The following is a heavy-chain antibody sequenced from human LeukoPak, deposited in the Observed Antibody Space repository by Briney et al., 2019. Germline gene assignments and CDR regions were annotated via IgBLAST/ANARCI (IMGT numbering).Heavy chain of an antibody. V-gene: IGHV4-34*01. CDR3: ARVFRDYYDSSGYVPYFDY. CDR1: GGSFSGYY. J-gene: IGHJ4*02. CDR2: INHSGST. D-gene: IGHD3-22*01. Sequence: KSSETLSLTCAVYGGSFSGYYWSWIRQPPGKGLEWIREINHSGSTNYNPSLKSRVTISVDTSKNQFSLKLSSVTAADTAVYYCARVFRDYYDSSGYVPYFDYWGQGTLVTVSS.